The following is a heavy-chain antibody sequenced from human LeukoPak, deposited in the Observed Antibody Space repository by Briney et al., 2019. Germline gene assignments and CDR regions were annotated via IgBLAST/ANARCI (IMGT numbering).Heavy chain of an antibody. CDR1: GFTFSGSA. V-gene: IGHV3-73*01. CDR2: IRSKANSYAT. Sequence: GGSLRLSCAASGFTFSGSAMHWVRQASGKGLEWVGRIRSKANSYATAYAASVKGRFTISRDDSKNAAYLQMNSLKTEDTAVYYCARDLVRSEDTAMVTLDYWGQGTLVTVSS. D-gene: IGHD5-18*01. J-gene: IGHJ4*02. CDR3: ARDLVRSEDTAMVTLDY.